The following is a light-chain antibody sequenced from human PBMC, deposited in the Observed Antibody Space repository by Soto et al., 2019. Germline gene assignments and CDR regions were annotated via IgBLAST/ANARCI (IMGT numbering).Light chain of an antibody. Sequence: EIVMTQSPATLSVSPGERATLSCRASQSVRTYLAWYQVKPGQAPRLLIYDASSRATGIPDRFSGSGSGTDFTLTISRLEPEDFAVYYCQQYGSSPITFGQGTRLEIK. CDR1: QSVRTY. J-gene: IGKJ5*01. V-gene: IGKV3-20*01. CDR3: QQYGSSPIT. CDR2: DAS.